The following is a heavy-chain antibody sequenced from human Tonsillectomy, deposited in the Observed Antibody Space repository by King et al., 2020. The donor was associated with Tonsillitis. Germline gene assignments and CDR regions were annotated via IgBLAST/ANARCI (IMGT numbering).Heavy chain of an antibody. CDR1: GGTFNNYG. CDR3: ARRGIINYGMDV. J-gene: IGHJ6*02. Sequence: QLVQSGAEVKKPGSSLKVSCKASGGTFNNYGISWVRQAPGQGLEWMGGIIPIFGATNYAQKFQGRVTITADETTRTAYMELSSLRSDETAVYYCARRGIINYGMDVWGQGTTVIVSS. D-gene: IGHD2-15*01. CDR2: IIPIFGAT. V-gene: IGHV1-69*12.